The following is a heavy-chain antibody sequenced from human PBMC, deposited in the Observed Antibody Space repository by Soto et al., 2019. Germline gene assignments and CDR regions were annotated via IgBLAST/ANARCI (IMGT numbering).Heavy chain of an antibody. CDR3: ARMYSWFDP. CDR1: GGSINSVGYY. V-gene: IGHV4-31*03. CDR2: IYYSGSP. Sequence: QVQLQESGPGLVKASQTMSLTCTVSGGSINSVGYYWSWIRQHPGKGLEWIGYIYYSGSPYYNPSLKSRVTISLDTSTNHVSLKLISVTAADTAVYYCARMYSWFDPWGQGTLVTVSS. J-gene: IGHJ5*02.